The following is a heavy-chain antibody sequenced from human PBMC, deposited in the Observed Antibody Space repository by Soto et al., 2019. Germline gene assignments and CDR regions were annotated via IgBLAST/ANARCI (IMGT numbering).Heavy chain of an antibody. V-gene: IGHV3-33*01. CDR1: GFTFSSYG. CDR2: IWYDGSNK. Sequence: QVQLVESGGGVVQPGRSLRLSCAASGFTFSSYGMHWVRQAPGKGLEWVAVIWYDGSNKYYADSVKGRFTISRDNSKNTXYLQMNSLRAEDTAVYYCARSYYYDSSGYYRSFFQHWGQGTLVTVSS. D-gene: IGHD3-22*01. CDR3: ARSYYYDSSGYYRSFFQH. J-gene: IGHJ1*01.